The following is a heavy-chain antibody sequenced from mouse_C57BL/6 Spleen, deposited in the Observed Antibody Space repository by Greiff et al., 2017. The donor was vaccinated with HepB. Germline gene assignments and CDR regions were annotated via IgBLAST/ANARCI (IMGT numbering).Heavy chain of an antibody. D-gene: IGHD3-2*02. V-gene: IGHV1-9*01. CDR2: ILPGSGIT. CDR1: GYTFTGYW. CDR3: ARCDSSGYSAFAY. J-gene: IGHJ3*01. Sequence: VQLQQSGAELMKPGASVKLSCKATGYTFTGYWIEWVKQRPGHGLEWIGEILPGSGITNYNEKFKGKATFTADTSSNTAYMQLSSLTTEASAIYYCARCDSSGYSAFAYWGQGTLVTVSA.